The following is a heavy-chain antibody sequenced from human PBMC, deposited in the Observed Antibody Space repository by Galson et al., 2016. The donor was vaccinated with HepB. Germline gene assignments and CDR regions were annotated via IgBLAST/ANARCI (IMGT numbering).Heavy chain of an antibody. Sequence: SLRLSCAGSGFTLSRSGLNWVRQAPGKGLQWISYISSSVSTIYYADSVMGRFTISRDNAKNSVYLQMHSLRDDDTAVYYCARELVRSAFDLWGQGTMATVSS. CDR1: GFTLSRSG. D-gene: IGHD6-6*01. J-gene: IGHJ3*01. CDR2: ISSSVSTI. V-gene: IGHV3-48*02. CDR3: ARELVRSAFDL.